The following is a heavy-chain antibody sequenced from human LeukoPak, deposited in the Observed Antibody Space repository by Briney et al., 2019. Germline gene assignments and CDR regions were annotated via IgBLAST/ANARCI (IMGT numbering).Heavy chain of an antibody. Sequence: SVKVSCKASGGTFSNYAISWVRQAPGQGLEWMGGIIPIFDTANYAQKCQGRVTITADESTTTAYMELSSLRSDDTAVYYCARGDYYDFRRGAFDIWGQGTLVTVS. CDR1: GGTFSNYA. V-gene: IGHV1-69*13. J-gene: IGHJ3*02. D-gene: IGHD3-3*01. CDR3: ARGDYYDFRRGAFDI. CDR2: IIPIFDTA.